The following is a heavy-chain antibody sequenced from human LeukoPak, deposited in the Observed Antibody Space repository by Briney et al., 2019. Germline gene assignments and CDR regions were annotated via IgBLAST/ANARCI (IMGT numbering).Heavy chain of an antibody. CDR3: ARDDGTLPYYYMDV. CDR2: IKQDGSEK. CDR1: GFTFSSYW. Sequence: GGSLRLSCAASGFTFSSYWMNWVRQAPGKGLEWVANIKQDGSEKYYVDSVKGRFTISRDNAKNSLYLQMNSLRAEDTAVYYYARDDGTLPYYYMDVWGKGTTVTVSS. V-gene: IGHV3-7*01. J-gene: IGHJ6*03.